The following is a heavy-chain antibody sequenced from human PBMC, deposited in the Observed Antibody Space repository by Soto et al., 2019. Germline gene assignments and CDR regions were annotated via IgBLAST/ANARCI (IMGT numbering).Heavy chain of an antibody. D-gene: IGHD6-19*01. Sequence: SETLSLTCAVYGGSFSGYYWSWIRQPPGKGLEWIGEINHSGSTNYNPSLKSRVTISVDTSKNQFSLKLSSVTAADTAVYYCARDAVADRAFDYWGQGTLVTVSS. CDR2: INHSGST. CDR3: ARDAVADRAFDY. V-gene: IGHV4-34*01. J-gene: IGHJ4*02. CDR1: GGSFSGYY.